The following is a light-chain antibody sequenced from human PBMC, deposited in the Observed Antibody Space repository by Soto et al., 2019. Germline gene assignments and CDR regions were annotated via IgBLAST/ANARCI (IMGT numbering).Light chain of an antibody. CDR2: KAS. Sequence: DLQTTTSLSTRSASVGYIVTITLRASQSISSWLAWYQQKPGKDHKLLIYKASSLESGVPSRFSGSASGTYFTITISSLQTEDFETYYCQKASSFPLTVGQGTQREIK. CDR3: QKASSFPLT. V-gene: IGKV1-5*03. J-gene: IGKJ5*01. CDR1: QSISSW.